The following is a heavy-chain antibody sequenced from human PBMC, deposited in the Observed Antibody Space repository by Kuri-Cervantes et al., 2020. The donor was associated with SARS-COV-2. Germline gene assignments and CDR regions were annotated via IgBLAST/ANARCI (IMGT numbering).Heavy chain of an antibody. D-gene: IGHD1-26*01. V-gene: IGHV4-39*01. Sequence: AGSLRLSCTVSGGSISSSSYYWGWIRQPPGKGLEWIGSIYYSGSTYYNPSLKGRVTISVDTSKNQFSLKLSSVTAADTAVYYCARSEWELPKFDYWGQGTLVTVSS. J-gene: IGHJ4*02. CDR1: GGSISSSSYY. CDR2: IYYSGST. CDR3: ARSEWELPKFDY.